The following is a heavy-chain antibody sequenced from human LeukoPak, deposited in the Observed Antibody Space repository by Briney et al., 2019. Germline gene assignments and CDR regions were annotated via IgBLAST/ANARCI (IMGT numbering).Heavy chain of an antibody. CDR2: IYYSGST. CDR3: ASRGYTYGPLD. J-gene: IGHJ4*02. Sequence: SESLSLTCTVSGGSISSSNYYWGWIRQPPGKGLEWIVSIYYSGSTYYNASLKSRVTISVDTSKKQFSLTLTSVTAADTAVYYCASRGYTYGPLDWGQGTLVSVSS. V-gene: IGHV4-39*01. CDR1: GGSISSSNYY. D-gene: IGHD5-18*01.